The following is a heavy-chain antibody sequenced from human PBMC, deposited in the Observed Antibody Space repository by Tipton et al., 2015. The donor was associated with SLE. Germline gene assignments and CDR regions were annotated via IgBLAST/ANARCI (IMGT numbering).Heavy chain of an antibody. CDR3: ARLHGYSYGLNWFDP. D-gene: IGHD5-18*01. CDR2: IYYTGTTT. V-gene: IGHV4-39*07. CDR1: GGSVSSSSKY. J-gene: IGHJ5*02. Sequence: TLSLTCTVSGGSVSSSSKYWAWIRQPPGKGLGWIVCIYYTGTTTYYNSFLKSRVTMSVDTSKKQFSLRLTSVIAADTAVYYCARLHGYSYGLNWFDPWGQGTLISVSS.